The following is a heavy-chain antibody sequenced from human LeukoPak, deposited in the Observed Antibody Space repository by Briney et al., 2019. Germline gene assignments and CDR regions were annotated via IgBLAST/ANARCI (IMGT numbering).Heavy chain of an antibody. V-gene: IGHV4-4*08. Sequence: SETLSLTCTVSGGSISSHYWSWIRQSPGKGLEWIGYIYNSASTNYNPSLKSRVTISVDTSKNQFSLKLSSVTAADTAVYYCASPVGGRASYYFDYWGQGTLVTVSS. D-gene: IGHD3-3*01. CDR1: GGSISSHY. CDR3: ASPVGGRASYYFDY. J-gene: IGHJ4*02. CDR2: IYNSAST.